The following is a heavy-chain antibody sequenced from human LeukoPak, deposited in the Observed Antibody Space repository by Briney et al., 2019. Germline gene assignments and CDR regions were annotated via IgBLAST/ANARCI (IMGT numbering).Heavy chain of an antibody. CDR3: ARDRDSSSRLDY. Sequence: PGGSLRLSCAASGFTFSSYGMHWVRQAPGKGLEWVAVISYDGSDKYYADSVKGRFTISRDNSKNTLYLQMNSLRAEDTAVYYCARDRDSSSRLDYWGQGTLVTVSS. J-gene: IGHJ4*02. CDR1: GFTFSSYG. D-gene: IGHD6-13*01. CDR2: ISYDGSDK. V-gene: IGHV3-30*03.